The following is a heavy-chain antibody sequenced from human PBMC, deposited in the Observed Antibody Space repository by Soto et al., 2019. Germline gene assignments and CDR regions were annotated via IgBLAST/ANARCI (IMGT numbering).Heavy chain of an antibody. CDR3: ARATSVLTYGSGNWFDP. V-gene: IGHV1-69*02. J-gene: IGHJ5*02. Sequence: QVQLVQSGAEVKKPGSSVKVSCKASGGTFSSYTISWVRQAPGQGLEWMGRIIPILGIANYAQKFQGRVTITADKSTSTAYMELSSLRSEDTAVYYCARATSVLTYGSGNWFDPWGQGTLVTVSS. CDR2: IIPILGIA. D-gene: IGHD3-10*01. CDR1: GGTFSSYT.